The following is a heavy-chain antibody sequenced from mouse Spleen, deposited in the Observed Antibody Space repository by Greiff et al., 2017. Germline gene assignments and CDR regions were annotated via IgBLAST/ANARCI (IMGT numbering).Heavy chain of an antibody. D-gene: IGHD2-13*01. V-gene: IGHV1-42*01. CDR3: ARGGDYGAMDY. CDR2: INPSTGGT. J-gene: IGHJ4*01. CDR1: GYSFTGYY. Sequence: VQLQQSGPELVKPGASVKISCKASGYSFTGYYMNWVKQSPEKSLEWIGEINPSTGGTTYNQKFKAKATLTVDKSSSTAYMQLKSLTSEDSAVYYCARGGDYGAMDYWGQGTSVTVSS.